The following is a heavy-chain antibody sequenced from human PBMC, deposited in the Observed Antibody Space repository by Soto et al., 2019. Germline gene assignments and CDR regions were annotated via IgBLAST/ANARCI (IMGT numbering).Heavy chain of an antibody. Sequence: VESGGGVVQPERSLKLSCVTSGYTFNTYNMHWVRQAPGKGLEWVALIWNDGSNRQYADSVKGRFTISRDNSKNTVYLQMNSLRVEDTALYFCARSLADDAFDIWGQGTMVTVSS. J-gene: IGHJ3*02. CDR1: GYTFNTYN. D-gene: IGHD3-3*02. CDR3: ARSLADDAFDI. CDR2: IWNDGSNR. V-gene: IGHV3-33*01.